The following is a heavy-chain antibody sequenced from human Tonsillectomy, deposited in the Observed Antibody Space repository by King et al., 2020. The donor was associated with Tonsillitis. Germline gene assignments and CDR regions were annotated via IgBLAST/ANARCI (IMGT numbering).Heavy chain of an antibody. D-gene: IGHD3-22*01. CDR1: GFTFSSYG. CDR2: ISYDGSDK. CDR3: TKDLHYYDSSGYLDF. V-gene: IGHV3-30*18. Sequence: HVQLVESGGGVVQPGRSLRLSCAASGFTFSSYGMHWVRQAPGQGLEWVAVISYDGSDKYYADSVKGRFTISRDNSKNTLYLRMNSLRAEDTAVYFCTKDLHYYDSSGYLDFWGQGTLVTVSS. J-gene: IGHJ4*02.